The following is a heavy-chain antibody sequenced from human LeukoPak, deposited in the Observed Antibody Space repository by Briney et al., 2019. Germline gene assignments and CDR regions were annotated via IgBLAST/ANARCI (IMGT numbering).Heavy chain of an antibody. CDR2: INSDWSST. D-gene: IGHD2-21*02. CDR1: GFTFSSYW. Sequence: GGSLRLSCAASGFTFSSYWMHWARQAPWKGLVWVSRINSDWSSTTYADSVKGRFTISRDNANNTLYLQMNSLRAEDTAVYYCARGIVVVAAIPGYWGQGTLVTVSS. J-gene: IGHJ4*02. V-gene: IGHV3-74*01. CDR3: ARGIVVVAAIPGY.